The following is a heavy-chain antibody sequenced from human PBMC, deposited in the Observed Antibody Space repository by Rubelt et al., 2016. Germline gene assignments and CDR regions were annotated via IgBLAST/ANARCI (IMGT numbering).Heavy chain of an antibody. Sequence: QVQLVQSGAEVKKPGSSVMVSCKASGGTFRSYAISWVRQAPGQGLEWMGGIIPIFGTATYAQKLQGRVTITADESTSTAYLELSSLRSEDTAVYYCATGGDFGVVIPNWFDPWGQGTLVTVSS. D-gene: IGHD3-3*01. J-gene: IGHJ5*02. V-gene: IGHV1-69*01. CDR3: ATGGDFGVVIPNWFDP. CDR2: IIPIFGTA. CDR1: GGTFRSYA.